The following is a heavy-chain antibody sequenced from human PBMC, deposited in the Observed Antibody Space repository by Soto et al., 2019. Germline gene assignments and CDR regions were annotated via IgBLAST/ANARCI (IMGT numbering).Heavy chain of an antibody. CDR1: GFTFSDDS. CDR2: SDLSSTYI. Sequence: EVQLVESGGGLVKPGGSLRLSCATSGFTFSDDSMNWVRQAPGKGLEWVSSSDLSSTYIYYADSVKGRFIISRDYAKKTLYLQVTSLRAEEPAVYYCARGNAYNSCDYWGQGNLVNVSS. V-gene: IGHV3-21*01. D-gene: IGHD1-1*01. J-gene: IGHJ4*02. CDR3: ARGNAYNSCDY.